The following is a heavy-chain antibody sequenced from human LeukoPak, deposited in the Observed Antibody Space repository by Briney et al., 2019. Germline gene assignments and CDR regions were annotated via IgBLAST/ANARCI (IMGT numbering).Heavy chain of an antibody. Sequence: SVKVSCKASGYTFTGYYMHWVRQAPGQGLEWMGGIIPIFGTANYAQKFQGRVTITADESTSTAYMELSSLRSEDTAVYYCARVQWFGELFYYFDYWGQGTLVTVSS. CDR3: ARVQWFGELFYYFDY. V-gene: IGHV1-69*13. CDR2: IIPIFGTA. CDR1: GYTFTGYY. D-gene: IGHD3-10*01. J-gene: IGHJ4*02.